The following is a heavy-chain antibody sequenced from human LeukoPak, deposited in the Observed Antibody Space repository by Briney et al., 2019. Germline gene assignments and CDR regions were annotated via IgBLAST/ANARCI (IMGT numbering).Heavy chain of an antibody. CDR3: AALGVGPTTVNS. Sequence: PSETLSLTCAVSGYSISTNYNWGWIRLPPGKRREWIGNIYHSGSTSYNPSLKSRVTISVDTSKHQFSLKLNSVTAADTAVYYCAALGVGPTTVNSWGQGTLVTVSS. V-gene: IGHV4-38-2*01. CDR2: IYHSGST. D-gene: IGHD1-26*01. J-gene: IGHJ4*02. CDR1: GYSISTNYN.